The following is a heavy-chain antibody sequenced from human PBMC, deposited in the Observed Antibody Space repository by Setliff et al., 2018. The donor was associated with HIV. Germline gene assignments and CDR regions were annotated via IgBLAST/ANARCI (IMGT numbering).Heavy chain of an antibody. CDR3: ARGPTTVTNYYYYYMDV. D-gene: IGHD4-17*01. Sequence: ASVKVSCKASGYTFTSYAMHWVRQAPGQRLEWMGWINAGNGNTKYSQKFQGRVTITRDTSASTAYMELSSLRSEDTAVYYCARGPTTVTNYYYYYMDVWGKGTTVTVSS. CDR1: GYTFTSYA. V-gene: IGHV1-3*01. CDR2: INAGNGNT. J-gene: IGHJ6*03.